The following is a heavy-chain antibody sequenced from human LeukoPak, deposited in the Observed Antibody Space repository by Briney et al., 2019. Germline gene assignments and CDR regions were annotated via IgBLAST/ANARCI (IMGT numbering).Heavy chain of an antibody. J-gene: IGHJ6*03. D-gene: IGHD5-12*01. Sequence: PSETLSLTCTVSGGSISSSSYYWGWIRQPPGKGLEWIGSIYYSGSTYYNPSLKSRVTISVDTSKNQFSLKLSSVTAADTAMYYCATQDWAVDIVATISGYYYYMDVWGKGTTVTVSS. CDR3: ATQDWAVDIVATISGYYYYMDV. CDR2: IYYSGST. V-gene: IGHV4-39*01. CDR1: GGSISSSSYY.